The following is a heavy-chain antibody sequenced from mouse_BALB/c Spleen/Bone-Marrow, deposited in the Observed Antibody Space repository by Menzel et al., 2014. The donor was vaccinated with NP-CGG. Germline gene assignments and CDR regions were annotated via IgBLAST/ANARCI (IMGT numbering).Heavy chain of an antibody. CDR1: GYTFTSYW. CDR3: ARQITTVDYAMDY. V-gene: IGHV1-7*01. J-gene: IGHJ4*01. Sequence: QLKESGAELAKPGASVKMSCKASGYTFTSYWMHWVKQRPGQGLEWVGYINPSTGYTEYNQKFKDKATLTADKSSSTAYMQLSSLTSEDSAVYYCARQITTVDYAMDYWGQGTSVTVSS. D-gene: IGHD1-1*01. CDR2: INPSTGYT.